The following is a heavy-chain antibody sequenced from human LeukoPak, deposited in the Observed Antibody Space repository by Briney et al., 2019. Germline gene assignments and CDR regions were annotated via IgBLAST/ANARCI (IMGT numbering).Heavy chain of an antibody. Sequence: PGGSPRLSCAASGFTFSNYAMSWVRQAPGKGLEWVSTISGGGSSTYYTDSVKGRFTISRDNSKNTLDLQMNSLRAEDTAVYYCARGFGGDCYMGVDYWGQGTLVTVSS. J-gene: IGHJ4*02. CDR1: GFTFSNYA. CDR3: ARGFGGDCYMGVDY. V-gene: IGHV3-23*01. CDR2: ISGGGSST. D-gene: IGHD2-21*02.